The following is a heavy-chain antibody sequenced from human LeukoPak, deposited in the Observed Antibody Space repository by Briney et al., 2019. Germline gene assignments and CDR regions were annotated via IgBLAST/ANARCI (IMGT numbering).Heavy chain of an antibody. V-gene: IGHV4-61*05. CDR3: ASGDWNDPYYFDY. D-gene: IGHD1-1*01. CDR2: IYYSGST. CDR1: GGSIRSSYYY. J-gene: IGHJ4*02. Sequence: SETLSLTCTVSGGSIRSSYYYWGWIRQPPGKGLEWIGYIYYSGSTNYNPSLKSRVTISVDTSKNQFSLKLSSVTAADTAVYYCASGDWNDPYYFDYWGQGTLVTVSS.